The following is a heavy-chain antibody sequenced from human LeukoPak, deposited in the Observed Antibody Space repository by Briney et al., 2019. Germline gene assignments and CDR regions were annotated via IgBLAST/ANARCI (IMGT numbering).Heavy chain of an antibody. D-gene: IGHD1-26*01. CDR3: ARGLSGSYMGPFDF. CDR2: IWYDGSNK. CDR1: GFPFSSYG. J-gene: IGHJ4*02. V-gene: IGHV3-33*01. Sequence: GGSLRLSCAASGFPFSSYGMHWVRQAPGKGLEWVAVIWYDGSNKYYADSVKGRFTVSRDNSKNTLYLQMNSLRAEDTAVYYCARGLSGSYMGPFDFWGQGTLVTVSS.